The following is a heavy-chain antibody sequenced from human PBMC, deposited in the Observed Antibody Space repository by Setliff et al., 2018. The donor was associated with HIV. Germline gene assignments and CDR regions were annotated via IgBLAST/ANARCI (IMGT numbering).Heavy chain of an antibody. CDR1: GDSVSSVGHY. J-gene: IGHJ4*02. Sequence: SETLSLTCTVSGDSVSSVGHYWTWIRQPPGKGLEWIGEINQSGTTNCSPSLKSRVTISVDTSKNQFSLKLSSVTAADTAVYYCARLPDYCGGLCFNFDSWGQGTLVTVSS. V-gene: IGHV4-61*08. CDR2: INQSGTT. D-gene: IGHD2-21*02. CDR3: ARLPDYCGGLCFNFDS.